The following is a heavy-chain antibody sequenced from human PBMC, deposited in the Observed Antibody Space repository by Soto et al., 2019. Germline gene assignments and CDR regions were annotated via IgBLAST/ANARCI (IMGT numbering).Heavy chain of an antibody. J-gene: IGHJ6*02. Sequence: QVQLVETGGGVVQPGRSLRLSCAASGFTFSSYGMHWVRQAPGKGLEWVAVISYDGSNKYYADSVKGRFTSSRDNSKNTLYLQMNRLRAEDTAVYYCAKMGGGGSSWFWRINYYGMDVWGQGTTVTVSS. CDR3: AKMGGGGSSWFWRINYYGMDV. CDR2: ISYDGSNK. D-gene: IGHD6-13*01. V-gene: IGHV3-30*18. CDR1: GFTFSSYG.